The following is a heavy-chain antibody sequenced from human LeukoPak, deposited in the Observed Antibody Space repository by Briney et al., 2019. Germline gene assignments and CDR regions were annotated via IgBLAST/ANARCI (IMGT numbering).Heavy chain of an antibody. CDR1: GFTFSSYA. D-gene: IGHD6-13*01. CDR2: ISYDGSNN. CDR3: ARDGGRQQTDAFDI. Sequence: GGSLRLSCAASGFTFSSYAMHWLLQAPGKGLQGVAVISYDGSNNYYADSVKGRFTISRDNSKNTLYLQMNSLRAEDTAVYYCARDGGRQQTDAFDIWGQGTMVTVSS. J-gene: IGHJ3*02. V-gene: IGHV3-30-3*01.